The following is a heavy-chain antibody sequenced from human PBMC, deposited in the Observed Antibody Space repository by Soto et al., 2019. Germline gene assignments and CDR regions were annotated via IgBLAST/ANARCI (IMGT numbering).Heavy chain of an antibody. CDR2: IYYSGST. V-gene: IGHV4-59*01. J-gene: IGHJ4*02. D-gene: IGHD5-12*01. Sequence: PSETLSLTCTVSGGSISSYYWSWIRQPPGKGLEWIGYIYYSGSTNYNPSLKSRVTISVDTSKNQFSLKLSSVTAADTAVYYCARDETSRDGYNFSYWGQGTLVTVYS. CDR3: ARDETSRDGYNFSY. CDR1: GGSISSYY.